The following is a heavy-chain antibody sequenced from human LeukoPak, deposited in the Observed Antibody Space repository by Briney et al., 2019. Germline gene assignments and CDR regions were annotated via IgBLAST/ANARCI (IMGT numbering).Heavy chain of an antibody. CDR3: ARSGYYYDSSGPSRPLDY. Sequence: PGGSLRLSCAASGFAFSSYAMSWVRQAPGKGLEWVSSISSSSSYIYYADSVKGRFTISRDNAKNSLYLQMNSLRAEDTAVYYCARSGYYYDSSGPSRPLDYWGQGTLVTVSS. J-gene: IGHJ4*02. V-gene: IGHV3-21*01. CDR2: ISSSSSYI. CDR1: GFAFSSYA. D-gene: IGHD3-22*01.